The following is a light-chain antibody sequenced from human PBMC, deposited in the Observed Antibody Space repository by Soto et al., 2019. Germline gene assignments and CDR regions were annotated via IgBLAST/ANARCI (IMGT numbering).Light chain of an antibody. J-gene: IGLJ3*02. CDR3: SAYTARSTLV. CDR1: MRDVGAYNL. V-gene: IGLV2-14*01. Sequence: QSVLTQPASVSGSAGQSITISCSGTMRDVGAYNLVSWYQQHPGTAPKLIIYEVRNRPSGISSRFSGSRSGNTASLTISGLQPEDEGDCYCSAYTARSTLVFGGGTKLTVL. CDR2: EVR.